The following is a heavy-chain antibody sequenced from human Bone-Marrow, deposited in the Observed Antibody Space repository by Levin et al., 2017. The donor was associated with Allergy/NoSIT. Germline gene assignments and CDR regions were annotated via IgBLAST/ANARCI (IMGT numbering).Heavy chain of an antibody. D-gene: IGHD6-13*01. J-gene: IGHJ4*02. V-gene: IGHV5-51*01. Sequence: GESLKISCKGSGYSFPTYWIGWVRQMPGKGLEWMGLIYPGDSDTRYSPSFQGQVTISADKSINTAYLQWSSLKASDTAMYYCASGYSSTLYLFKYWGQGTLVTVSS. CDR3: ASGYSSTLYLFKY. CDR2: IYPGDSDT. CDR1: GYSFPTYW.